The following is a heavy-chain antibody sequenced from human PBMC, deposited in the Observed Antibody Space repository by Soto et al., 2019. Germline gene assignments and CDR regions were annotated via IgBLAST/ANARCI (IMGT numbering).Heavy chain of an antibody. J-gene: IGHJ4*02. CDR2: ISGGGDTT. V-gene: IGHV3-23*01. Sequence: EVQLLESGGGLVQPGGSLRLSCAASGFTFNNYAMTWVRQAPGKGLEWVSAISGGGDTTSYADSVKARFTVSRDGSKNPLYLPMSSLRAEDTALYYCAKGRGGSGSLTPRVDFWGQGTLVTVSS. D-gene: IGHD3-10*01. CDR3: AKGRGGSGSLTPRVDF. CDR1: GFTFNNYA.